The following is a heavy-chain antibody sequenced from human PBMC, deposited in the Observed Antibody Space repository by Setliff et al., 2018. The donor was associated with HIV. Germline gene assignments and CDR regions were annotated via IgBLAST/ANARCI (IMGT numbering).Heavy chain of an antibody. V-gene: IGHV4-59*11. Sequence: SETLSLTCTVSGGSISTHVWSWIRQSPGKGLEWIGYIYYSGSTNYNPSLKSRVTISVDTSKNQFSLKLSSVTAADTAVYYCAREYYGPSGGWYFDLWGRGTLVTVSS. J-gene: IGHJ2*01. D-gene: IGHD4-17*01. CDR2: IYYSGST. CDR3: AREYYGPSGGWYFDL. CDR1: GGSISTHV.